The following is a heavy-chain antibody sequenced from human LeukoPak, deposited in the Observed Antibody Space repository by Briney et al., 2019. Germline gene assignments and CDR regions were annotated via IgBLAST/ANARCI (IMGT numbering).Heavy chain of an antibody. CDR1: GGSISSYY. CDR2: IYYSGST. CDR3: ASSTYYYDSSGYYAIDY. D-gene: IGHD3-22*01. Sequence: SETLSPTCTVSGGSISSYYWSWIRQPPGKGLEWIGYIYYSGSTNYNPSLKSRVTISVDTSKNQFSLKLSSVTAADTAVYYCASSTYYYDSSGYYAIDYWGQGTLVTVSS. J-gene: IGHJ4*02. V-gene: IGHV4-59*01.